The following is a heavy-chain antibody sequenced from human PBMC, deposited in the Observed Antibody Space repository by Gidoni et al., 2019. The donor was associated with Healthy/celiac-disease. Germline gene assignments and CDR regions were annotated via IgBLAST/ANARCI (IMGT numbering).Heavy chain of an antibody. Sequence: QVQLVQSGAEVKKPGASVKVSCMASGSTFTGYYIHWVRQAPGQGLEWMGWINPNSGGTNYAQKFQGWVTMTRDTSISTAYMELSRLRSDDTAVYYCAREWGGYCSSTSCHPQHAFDIWGQGTMVTVSS. CDR2: INPNSGGT. V-gene: IGHV1-2*04. CDR3: AREWGGYCSSTSCHPQHAFDI. CDR1: GSTFTGYY. J-gene: IGHJ3*02. D-gene: IGHD2-2*01.